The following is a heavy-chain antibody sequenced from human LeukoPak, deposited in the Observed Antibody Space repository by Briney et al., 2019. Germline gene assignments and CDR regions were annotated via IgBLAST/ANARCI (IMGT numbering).Heavy chain of an antibody. CDR3: ARVPPSGTYDFWSGYPDY. J-gene: IGHJ4*02. V-gene: IGHV4-59*01. CDR1: GGSISSYY. CDR2: IYYSGST. Sequence: SETLSLTCTVSGGSISSYYWSWIRQPPGKGLERTGCIYYSGSTNYNPSLKSRVTISVDTSKNQFSLKLSSVTAADTAVYYCARVPPSGTYDFWSGYPDYWGQGTLVTVSS. D-gene: IGHD3-3*01.